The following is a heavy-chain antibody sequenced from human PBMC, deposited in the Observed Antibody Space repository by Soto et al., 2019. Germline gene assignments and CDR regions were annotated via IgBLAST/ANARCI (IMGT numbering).Heavy chain of an antibody. J-gene: IGHJ6*03. Sequence: PSETLSLTCTVSGGSISSYYWSWIRQPPGKGLEWIGYIYYSGSTNYHPSLKSRVTISVDTSKNQFSLKLSSVTAADTAVYYCARGMVTMVRGGGYYYMDVWGKGTTVTVSS. V-gene: IGHV4-59*01. D-gene: IGHD3-10*01. CDR1: GGSISSYY. CDR2: IYYSGST. CDR3: ARGMVTMVRGGGYYYMDV.